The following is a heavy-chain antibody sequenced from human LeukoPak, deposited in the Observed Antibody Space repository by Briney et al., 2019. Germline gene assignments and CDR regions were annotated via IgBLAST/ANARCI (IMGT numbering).Heavy chain of an antibody. CDR2: ISSNGGST. V-gene: IGHV3-64D*09. Sequence: GGSLRLSCAASGFTFSSYAMHWVRQAPGKGLEYVSAISSNGGSTYYADSVKGRFTISRDNSKNTLYLQMSSLRAEDTAVYYCVKGLGITIFGVVTSYYYYGMDVWGQGTTVTVSS. J-gene: IGHJ6*02. CDR3: VKGLGITIFGVVTSYYYYGMDV. CDR1: GFTFSSYA. D-gene: IGHD3-3*01.